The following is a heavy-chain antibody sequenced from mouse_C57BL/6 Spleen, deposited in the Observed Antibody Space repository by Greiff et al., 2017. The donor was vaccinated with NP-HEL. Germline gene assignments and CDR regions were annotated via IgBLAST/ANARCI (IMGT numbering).Heavy chain of an antibody. CDR2: IYPGSGNT. Sequence: QVQLKQSGAELVRPGASVKLSCKASGYTFTDYYINWVKQRPGQGLEWIARIYPGSGNTYYNEKFKGKATLTAEKSSSTAYMQLSSLTSEDSAVYFCARNGGYYGNYVGFAYWGQGTLVTVSA. D-gene: IGHD2-1*01. J-gene: IGHJ3*01. CDR3: ARNGGYYGNYVGFAY. V-gene: IGHV1-76*01. CDR1: GYTFTDYY.